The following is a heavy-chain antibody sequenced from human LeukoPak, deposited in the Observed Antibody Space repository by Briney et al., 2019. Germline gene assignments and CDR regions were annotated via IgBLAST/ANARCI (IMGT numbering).Heavy chain of an antibody. V-gene: IGHV3-23*01. CDR1: GFTVSSNY. J-gene: IGHJ4*02. Sequence: GGSLRLSCAASGFTVSSNYMSWVRQAPGKGLEWVSAISGSGGSTYYADSVKGRFTISRDNSKNTLYLQMNSLRAEDTAVYYCAKAPGDFDYWGQGTLVTVSS. CDR3: AKAPGDFDY. CDR2: ISGSGGST.